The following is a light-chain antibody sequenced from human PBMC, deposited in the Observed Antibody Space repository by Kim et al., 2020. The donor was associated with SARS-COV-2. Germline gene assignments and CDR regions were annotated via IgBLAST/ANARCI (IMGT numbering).Light chain of an antibody. CDR2: RGI. CDR1: SSNIGSNF. V-gene: IGLV1-47*01. Sequence: GPRVTISCSGSSSNIGSNFVYWYQQLPGTAPKLLIYRGIQRPSGVPDRFSGSKSDTSASLAISGLRSEDEADYYCAAWDDSLSGWVFGGGTQLTVL. CDR3: AAWDDSLSGWV. J-gene: IGLJ3*02.